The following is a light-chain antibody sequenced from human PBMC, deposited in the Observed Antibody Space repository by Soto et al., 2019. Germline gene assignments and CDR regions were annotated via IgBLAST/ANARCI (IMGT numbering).Light chain of an antibody. CDR3: SSYTIRNSWG. CDR1: SSDVGGYNR. CDR2: EVT. V-gene: IGLV2-14*01. Sequence: QSARTQPASVTGSPGQSITISCTGTSSDVGGYNRVSWYQQYPCTAPKLMNSEVTNRPSGVSYRFSAAKSGNTASLTISGLQPEDEADYYCSSYTIRNSWGFGGGTKGTVL. J-gene: IGLJ3*02.